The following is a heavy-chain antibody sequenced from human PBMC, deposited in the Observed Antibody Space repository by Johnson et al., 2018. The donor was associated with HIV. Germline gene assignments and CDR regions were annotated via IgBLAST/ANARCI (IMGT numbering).Heavy chain of an antibody. CDR1: GFSISSNY. D-gene: IGHD1-1*01. J-gene: IGHJ3*02. V-gene: IGHV3-66*01. CDR2: IYRAGST. Sequence: VQLVESGGGLVQPGGSLRLSCAASGFSISSNYMSWIRQAPGKGLEWVSVIYRAGSTYYADSVKDRFTISRDISKNTIYLQMNSLRAEDTAMYYCARDGTETGPDDAFDIWGQGTVVTVSS. CDR3: ARDGTETGPDDAFDI.